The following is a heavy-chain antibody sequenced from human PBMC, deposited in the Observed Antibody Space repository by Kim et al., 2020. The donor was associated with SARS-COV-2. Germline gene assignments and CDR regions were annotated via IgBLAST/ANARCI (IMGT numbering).Heavy chain of an antibody. V-gene: IGHV3-30*18. CDR1: GFTFSSYG. CDR3: AKDGESGWIVY. J-gene: IGHJ4*02. Sequence: GGSLRLSCAASGFTFSSYGMHWVRQAPGKGLEWVAVISNDGSNKYYADSVKGRFTISRDNSKNTLYLQMNSLRAEDTAVYYCAKDGESGWIVYWGQGTLVTVSS. CDR2: ISNDGSNK. D-gene: IGHD6-19*01.